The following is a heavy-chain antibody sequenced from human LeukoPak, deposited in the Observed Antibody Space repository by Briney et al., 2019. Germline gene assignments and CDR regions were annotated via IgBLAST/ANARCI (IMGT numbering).Heavy chain of an antibody. CDR3: AKSLYFYDRSNYRYYYYMDV. V-gene: IGHV1-2*02. D-gene: IGHD3-22*01. J-gene: IGHJ6*03. CDR1: GYTFTDYF. Sequence: ASVKVSCKASGYTFTDYFMQWVRQVPGQGLEWMGWINTNSGATLYAQKFQGRVTMTRDTSSSTVYMELSTLTSDDTAVYYCAKSLYFYDRSNYRYYYYMDVWAAGTTVTVSS. CDR2: INTNSGAT.